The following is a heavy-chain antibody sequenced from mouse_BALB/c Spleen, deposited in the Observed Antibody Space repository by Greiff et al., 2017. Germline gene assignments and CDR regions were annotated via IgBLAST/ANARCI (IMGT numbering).Heavy chain of an antibody. V-gene: IGHV5-17*02. CDR1: GFTFSSFG. J-gene: IGHJ2*01. CDR2: ISSGSSTI. CDR3: ARTPYGNYHFDY. Sequence: EVMLVESGGGLVQPGGSRKLSCAASGFTFSSFGMHWVRQAPEKGLEWVAYISSGSSTIYYADTVKGRFTISRDNPKNTLFLQMTSLRSEDTAMYYCARTPYGNYHFDYWGQGTTLTVSS. D-gene: IGHD2-1*01.